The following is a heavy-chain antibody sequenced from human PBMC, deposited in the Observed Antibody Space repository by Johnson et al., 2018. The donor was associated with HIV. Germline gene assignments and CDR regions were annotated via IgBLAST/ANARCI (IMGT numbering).Heavy chain of an antibody. D-gene: IGHD6-13*01. CDR1: GFTVSNNY. CDR3: ARDWESQQLPLGDAFDV. CDR2: MYTGGTT. J-gene: IGHJ3*01. Sequence: VQLVESGGGLVQPGGSLRLSCVASGFTVSNNYMNWVRQAPGKGLEWVSVMYTGGTTYYADSVKGRFTISRDNSKNTLYLQMNSLRAEDTAVYYCARDWESQQLPLGDAFDVWGQGTMVTVSS. V-gene: IGHV3-66*01.